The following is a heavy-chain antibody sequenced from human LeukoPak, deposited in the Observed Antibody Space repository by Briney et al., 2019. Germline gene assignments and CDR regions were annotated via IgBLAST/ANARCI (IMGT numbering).Heavy chain of an antibody. V-gene: IGHV3-30*02. D-gene: IGHD7-27*01. CDR3: AKDFTGARDY. CDR2: IRYDGSNK. CDR1: GFTFSNYG. J-gene: IGHJ4*02. Sequence: GGSLRLSCAASGFTFSNYGMHWVRQAPGKGLEWVAFIRYDGSNKSYADSVKGRFTISRDNSKNTLYLQMNSLRAEDTAVYYCAKDFTGARDYWGQGTLVTVSS.